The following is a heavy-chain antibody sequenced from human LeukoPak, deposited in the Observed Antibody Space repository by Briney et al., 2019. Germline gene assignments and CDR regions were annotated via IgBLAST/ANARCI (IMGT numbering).Heavy chain of an antibody. CDR1: GFTFSSYV. CDR2: ITGSGDDGGSS. J-gene: IGHJ4*02. Sequence: QPGGSLRLSCVASGFTFSSYVMSWVRQAPGKGLEWVSAITGSGDDGGSSYYADSLKGRFTISRDNAKNSLYLQMNSLRAEDTAVYYCARSRGDSGYDAPGYWGQGTLVTVSS. D-gene: IGHD5-12*01. CDR3: ARSRGDSGYDAPGY. V-gene: IGHV3-23*01.